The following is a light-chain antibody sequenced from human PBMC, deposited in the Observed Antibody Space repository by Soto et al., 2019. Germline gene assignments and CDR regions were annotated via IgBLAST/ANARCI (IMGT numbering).Light chain of an antibody. V-gene: IGKV1-12*01. J-gene: IGKJ5*01. CDR1: QDISTW. Sequence: DIQMTQSPSSVSASVGDRVNITCRAGQDISTWLAWYQQKPGEAPKLLIYATSSLLRGVPSRFSGSGSGTHFTLTISSLQPEDFATYYCQQADSFPITFGQGTRLEIK. CDR2: ATS. CDR3: QQADSFPIT.